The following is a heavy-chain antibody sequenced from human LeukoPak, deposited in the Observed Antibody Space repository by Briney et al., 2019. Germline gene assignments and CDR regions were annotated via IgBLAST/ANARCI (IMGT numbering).Heavy chain of an antibody. CDR1: GGTFSSYA. CDR2: IIPIFGTA. J-gene: IGHJ4*02. Sequence: SVKVSCKASGGTFSSYAISWVRQAPGQGLEWMGGIIPIFGTANYAQKFQGRVTITADESTSTAYMELSSLRSEDTAVYYCARERPDYDSSGYLLYWGQGTLVTVSS. CDR3: ARERPDYDSSGYLLY. D-gene: IGHD3-22*01. V-gene: IGHV1-69*13.